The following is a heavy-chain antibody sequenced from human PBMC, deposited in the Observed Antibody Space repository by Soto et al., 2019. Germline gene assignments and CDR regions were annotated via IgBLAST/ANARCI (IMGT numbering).Heavy chain of an antibody. CDR2: IWSDGNNR. J-gene: IGHJ4*02. D-gene: IGHD1-1*01. CDR3: VRGDNWNDEASDY. CDR1: GFMFSNHG. V-gene: IGHV3-33*01. Sequence: QVPLVESGGGVVQLGRSLRLSCAASGFMFSNHGMHWVRQAPGKGLEWVAVIWSDGNNRYYADSVKGRFTISRDNSKNTVYLQMNSLRAEDTAVYYCVRGDNWNDEASDYWGQGTLVTVSS.